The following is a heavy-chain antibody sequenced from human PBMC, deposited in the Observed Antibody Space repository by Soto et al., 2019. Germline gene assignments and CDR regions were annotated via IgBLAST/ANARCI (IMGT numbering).Heavy chain of an antibody. D-gene: IGHD2-21*01. CDR2: IYYSGSN. CDR1: GGSISSSSYY. Sequence: QLQLQESGPGLVKPSETLSLTCTVSGGSISSSSYYWGWIRQPPWQGLGGSGSIYYSGSNHYSPDLMSRGTITVATSKNQVSLKLRSVTAADSAVYYCARRDSYPHSRYWGQGTLVTVSS. V-gene: IGHV4-39*01. J-gene: IGHJ4*02. CDR3: ARRDSYPHSRY.